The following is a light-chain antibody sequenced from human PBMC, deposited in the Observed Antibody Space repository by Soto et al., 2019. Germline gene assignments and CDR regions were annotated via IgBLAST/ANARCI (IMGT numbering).Light chain of an antibody. J-gene: IGLJ1*01. V-gene: IGLV1-40*01. CDR1: SSNIGAHYD. CDR2: GDN. Sequence: QSVLTQPPSVSGAPGQRITISCTGSSSNIGAHYDDHWYRQLPGAAPKLLLYGDNNRPSGVPDRFSGSKSGTSASLAITGLQADDEADYYCQSYDSTLNRVFGTGTKLTVL. CDR3: QSYDSTLNRV.